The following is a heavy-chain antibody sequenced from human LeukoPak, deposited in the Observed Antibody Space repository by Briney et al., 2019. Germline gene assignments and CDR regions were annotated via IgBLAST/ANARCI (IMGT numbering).Heavy chain of an antibody. J-gene: IGHJ4*02. Sequence: GGSLRLSCAASGFTFSSYGMHWVRQAPGKGLEWGAVISGSGGSTYYADSVKGRFTISRDNSKNTLYLQMNSLRAEDTAVYYCAVGRWNDLPSVDYWGQGTLVTVSS. V-gene: IGHV3-23*01. CDR2: ISGSGGST. CDR3: AVGRWNDLPSVDY. CDR1: GFTFSSYG. D-gene: IGHD1-1*01.